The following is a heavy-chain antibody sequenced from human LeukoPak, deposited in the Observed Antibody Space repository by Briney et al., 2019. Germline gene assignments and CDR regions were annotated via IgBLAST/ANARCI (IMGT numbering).Heavy chain of an antibody. J-gene: IGHJ6*03. V-gene: IGHV3-21*01. CDR3: ASNLVPARPNYYYYMDV. D-gene: IGHD2-2*01. CDR2: ISSSSSYI. Sequence: GSLRLSCAASGFTFSSYSMNWVRQAPGKGLEWVSSISSSSSYIYYADSVKGRFTISRDNAKNSLYLQMNSLSAEDTAVYYCASNLVPARPNYYYYMDVWGKGTTVTVSS. CDR1: GFTFSSYS.